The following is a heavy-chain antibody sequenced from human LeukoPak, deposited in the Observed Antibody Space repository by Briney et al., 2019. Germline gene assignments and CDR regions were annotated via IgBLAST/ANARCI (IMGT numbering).Heavy chain of an antibody. D-gene: IGHD5-18*01. CDR3: ARVRYSYGYGMDV. V-gene: IGHV4-59*01. J-gene: IGHJ6*02. Sequence: SSETLSLTCTVSGGSISSYYWSWIRQPPGKGLEWIGYIYYSGSTNYNPSLKSRVTISVDTSKNQFSLKLSSVTAADTAVYYCARVRYSYGYGMDVWGQGTTVTVSS. CDR1: GGSISSYY. CDR2: IYYSGST.